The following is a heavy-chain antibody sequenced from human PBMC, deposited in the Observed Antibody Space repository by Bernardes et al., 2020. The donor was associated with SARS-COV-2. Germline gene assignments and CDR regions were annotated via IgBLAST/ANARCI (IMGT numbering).Heavy chain of an antibody. CDR1: GFDFRHYT. V-gene: IGHV3-30*18. D-gene: IGHD3-10*01. J-gene: IGHJ5*02. CDR2: ISYEVSQK. Sequence: GGSLRLSCAASGFDFRHYTMHWVRQTQGKRPEWLAMISYEVSQKRYADSLEGRFSISKDSAAGRLYLDMKSLRPEDTATYYCVKVSNIFWFGEGRGLFDHWGQGTLVIVSS. CDR3: VKVSNIFWFGEGRGLFDH.